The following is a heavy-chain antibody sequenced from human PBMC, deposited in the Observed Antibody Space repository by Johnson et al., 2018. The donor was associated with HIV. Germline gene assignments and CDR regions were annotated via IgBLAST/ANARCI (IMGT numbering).Heavy chain of an antibody. D-gene: IGHD2-15*01. CDR2: ISYDGSNK. J-gene: IGHJ3*02. CDR1: GFTFRSYA. CDR3: ATPQEGYSAFDI. Sequence: VQLVESGGGVVQPGRSLRLSCAASGFTFRSYAMHWVRQAPGKGLEWVALISYDGSNKYYADSVKGRFTISRDNSKNTLYLQMNSLRAEDTAVYYCATPQEGYSAFDIWGQGTMVTVSS. V-gene: IGHV3-30*04.